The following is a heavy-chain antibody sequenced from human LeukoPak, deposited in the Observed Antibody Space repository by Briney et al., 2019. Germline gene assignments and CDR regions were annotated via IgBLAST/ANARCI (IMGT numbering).Heavy chain of an antibody. CDR1: GFIGTTNY. CDR2: LYGGEST. Sequence: GGSLSLSCSASGFIGTTNYMSWDRQAPGKGLEWVSVLYGGESTYYPDSVKGRFTISRDSSKNTVYLQMNTLRAEDTAVYYCAKGTDFWSGYSFDHWGQGILVTVSS. D-gene: IGHD3-3*01. J-gene: IGHJ4*02. CDR3: AKGTDFWSGYSFDH. V-gene: IGHV3-53*01.